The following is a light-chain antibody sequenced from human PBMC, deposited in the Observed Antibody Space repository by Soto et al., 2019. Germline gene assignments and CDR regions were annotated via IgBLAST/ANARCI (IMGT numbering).Light chain of an antibody. Sequence: EKVMTPSPATLSVSPVESAPLSCRASQSVSSDLAWYQQKPGQAPRLLIYGASIRAPGIPARFSGSGFGTEFTLTISSLQSEDFAVDYCQHYNRWPLTVGGGTKVDI. CDR1: QSVSSD. V-gene: IGKV3-15*01. CDR3: QHYNRWPLT. J-gene: IGKJ4*01. CDR2: GAS.